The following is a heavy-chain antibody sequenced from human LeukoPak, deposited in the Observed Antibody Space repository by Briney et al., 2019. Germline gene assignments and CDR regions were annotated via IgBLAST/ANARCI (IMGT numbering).Heavy chain of an antibody. CDR3: ARDRLGAVAGTWDWFDP. D-gene: IGHD6-19*01. CDR1: GFTFSSYA. J-gene: IGHJ5*02. CDR2: ISYDGSNK. Sequence: GGSLRLSCAASGFTFSSYAMHWVRQAPGKGLEWVAVISYDGSNKYYADSVKGRFTISRDNSKNTLYLQMNSLRAEDTAVYYCARDRLGAVAGTWDWFDPWGQGTLVTVSS. V-gene: IGHV3-30*04.